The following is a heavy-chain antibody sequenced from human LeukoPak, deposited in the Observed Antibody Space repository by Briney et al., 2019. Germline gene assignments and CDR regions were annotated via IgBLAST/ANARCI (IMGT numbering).Heavy chain of an antibody. CDR2: ISYDGSNK. CDR1: GFTFSGYP. J-gene: IGHJ4*02. CDR3: AREWGTYYDSSGPGPFAY. V-gene: IGHV3-30-3*01. D-gene: IGHD3-22*01. Sequence: PGKSLRLSCAASGFTFSGYPIHWVRQAPGKGLEWVAVISYDGSNKYYADSVKGRFTISRDNSKNTLYLQMNSLRAEDTAVYDCAREWGTYYDSSGPGPFAYWGQGTLVTVSS.